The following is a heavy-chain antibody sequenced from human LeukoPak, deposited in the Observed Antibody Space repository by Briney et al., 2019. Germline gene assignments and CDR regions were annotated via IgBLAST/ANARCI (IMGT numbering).Heavy chain of an antibody. Sequence: GGSLRLSCAASGFIVNSYATSWVRQAPGKGLAWVSLIYSDGVTQYADYVKGRFTIYRDNSKNTQYLQMNSLRDEDTAVYFCARDRAEGKTWVEFDPWGQGTLVTVSS. V-gene: IGHV3-66*02. J-gene: IGHJ5*02. CDR2: IYSDGVT. CDR3: ARDRAEGKTWVEFDP. CDR1: GFIVNSYA.